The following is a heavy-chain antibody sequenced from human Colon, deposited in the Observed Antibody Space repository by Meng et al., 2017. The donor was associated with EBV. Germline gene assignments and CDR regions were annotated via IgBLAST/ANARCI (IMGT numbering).Heavy chain of an antibody. V-gene: IGHV4-39*01. D-gene: IGHD4-23*01. CDR2: QCHADDT. CDR1: GGPISRTGTC. CDR3: ARHTFSGNPGGIDS. Sequence: QPELREPGLGLVKPSETLSLTCTVSGGPISRTGTCGGWIRQPPGKGLEWIGSQCHADDTYYNPSLIGRVTISVDTSKNQVSLKLTSVTAADTSIYYCARHTFSGNPGGIDSWGQGILVTVSS. J-gene: IGHJ4*02.